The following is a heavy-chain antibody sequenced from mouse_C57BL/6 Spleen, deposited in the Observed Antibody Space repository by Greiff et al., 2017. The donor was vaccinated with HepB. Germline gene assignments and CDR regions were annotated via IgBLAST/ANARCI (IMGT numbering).Heavy chain of an antibody. CDR3: ASPGNFDV. J-gene: IGHJ1*03. CDR1: GYTFTSYW. V-gene: IGHV1-50*01. Sequence: QVQLQQPGAELVKPGASVKLSCKASGYTFTSYWMQWVKQRPGQGLEWIGEIDPSDSYTNYNQKFKGKATLTVDTSSSTAYMQLSSLTSEDSAVYYCASPGNFDVWAQGPRSPSPQ. CDR2: IDPSDSYT.